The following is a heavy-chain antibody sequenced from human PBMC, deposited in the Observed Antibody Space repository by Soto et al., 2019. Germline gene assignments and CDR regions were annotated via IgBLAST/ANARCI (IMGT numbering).Heavy chain of an antibody. CDR3: AASSYNWNDGLDY. V-gene: IGHV1-58*02. CDR1: GFTFTSSA. D-gene: IGHD1-20*01. J-gene: IGHJ4*02. CDR2: IVVGSGNT. Sequence: SVKVSCKASGFTFTSSAMQWVRQARGQRLEWIGWIVVGSGNTNYAQKFQERVTITRDMSTSTAYMELSSLRSEDTAVYYCAASSYNWNDGLDYWGQGTLVTVSS.